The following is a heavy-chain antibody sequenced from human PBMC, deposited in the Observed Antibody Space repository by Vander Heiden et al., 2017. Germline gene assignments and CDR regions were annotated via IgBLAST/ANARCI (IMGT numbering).Heavy chain of an antibody. CDR3: ARTVAYCGGDCYWGDAFDI. D-gene: IGHD2-21*02. J-gene: IGHJ3*02. V-gene: IGHV1-69*01. CDR2: IIPICGTA. CDR1: GGTFSSYA. Sequence: QVQLVQSGAEVKKPGSSVKVSCKASGGTFSSYAISWVRQAPGQGLEWMGGIIPICGTANYAQKFQGRVTITADESTSTAYMELSSLRSEDTAVYYCARTVAYCGGDCYWGDAFDIWGQGTMVTVSS.